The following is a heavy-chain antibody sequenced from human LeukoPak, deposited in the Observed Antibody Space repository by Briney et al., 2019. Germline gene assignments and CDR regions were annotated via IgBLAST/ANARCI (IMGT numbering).Heavy chain of an antibody. J-gene: IGHJ5*02. Sequence: SVKVSCKASGGTFSSYAISWVRQAPGQGLEWMGGIIPIFGTANYAQKFQGRVTITTDESTSTAYMERSSLRSEDTAVYYCAHAGELDYGDYGGGNWFDPWGQGTLVTVSS. D-gene: IGHD4-17*01. CDR2: IIPIFGTA. CDR3: AHAGELDYGDYGGGNWFDP. CDR1: GGTFSSYA. V-gene: IGHV1-69*05.